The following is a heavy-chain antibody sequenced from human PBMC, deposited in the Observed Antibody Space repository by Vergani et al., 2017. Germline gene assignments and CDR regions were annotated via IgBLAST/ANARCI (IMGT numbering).Heavy chain of an antibody. CDR3: AREVRGCSRTRCSPYYFDY. CDR1: GYTFTSYG. V-gene: IGHV1-18*04. J-gene: IGHJ4*02. D-gene: IGHD2-2*01. Sequence: QVQLVQSGAEVKKPGASVKVSCKASGYTFTSYGISWVRQAPGQGLEWMGWISAYNGNTNYAQKLQGRVTMTTDTSTSTAYMELRSLRSDDTAVYYCAREVRGCSRTRCSPYYFDYWGQGTLVTVSS. CDR2: ISAYNGNT.